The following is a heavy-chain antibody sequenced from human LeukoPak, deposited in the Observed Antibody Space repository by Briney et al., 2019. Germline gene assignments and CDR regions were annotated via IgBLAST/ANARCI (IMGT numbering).Heavy chain of an antibody. CDR2: ISSSSSYI. CDR3: ARVSITMIRGVMTSYYYYGMDV. J-gene: IGHJ6*02. CDR1: GFTFSSYS. Sequence: GGSLRLSCAASGFTFSSYSMNCVRQAPGKGLEWVSSISSSSSYIYYADSVKGRFTISRDNAKNSLYLQMNSLRADDTAVYYCARVSITMIRGVMTSYYYYGMDVWGQGTTVTVSS. V-gene: IGHV3-21*01. D-gene: IGHD3-10*01.